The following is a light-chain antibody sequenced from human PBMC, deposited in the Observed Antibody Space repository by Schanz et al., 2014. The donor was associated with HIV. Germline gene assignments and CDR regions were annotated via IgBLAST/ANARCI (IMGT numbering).Light chain of an antibody. CDR3: SSYAGSNIVL. V-gene: IGLV2-8*01. J-gene: IGLJ2*01. CDR2: EVS. CDR1: SSDVGGYNY. Sequence: QSALTQPASVSGSPGQSITISCTGTSSDVGGYNYVSWYQHHPGKAPKLMIYEVSKRPSGVPDRFSGSKSGNTAYLTVSGLQAEDEAHYYCSSYAGSNIVLFGGGTKLTVL.